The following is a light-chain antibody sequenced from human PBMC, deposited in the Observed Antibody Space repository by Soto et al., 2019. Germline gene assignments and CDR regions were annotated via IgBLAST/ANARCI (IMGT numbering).Light chain of an antibody. J-gene: IGKJ1*01. Sequence: EIVLTQSPGTLSLSPGDRATLSCRASQSLGSGYLAWYQQKPGQAPRILIYAASTRATGIPDRFSGSGSGTDFSLTISRLEPEDFAVYYCQQYDTSPQTFGQGTKVDI. CDR2: AAS. CDR3: QQYDTSPQT. CDR1: QSLGSGY. V-gene: IGKV3-20*01.